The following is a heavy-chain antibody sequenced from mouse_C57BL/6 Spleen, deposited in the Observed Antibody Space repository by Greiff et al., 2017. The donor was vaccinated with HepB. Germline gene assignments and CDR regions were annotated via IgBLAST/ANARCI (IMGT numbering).Heavy chain of an antibody. CDR2: ISSGGSYT. Sequence: EVQGVESGGDLVKPGGSLKLSCAASGFTFSSYGMSWVRQTPDKRLEWVATISSGGSYTYYPDSVKGRFTISRDNAKNTLYLQMSSLKSEDTAMYYCARLGDSSGYAYFDYWGQGTTLTVSS. CDR1: GFTFSSYG. V-gene: IGHV5-6*01. CDR3: ARLGDSSGYAYFDY. J-gene: IGHJ2*01. D-gene: IGHD3-2*02.